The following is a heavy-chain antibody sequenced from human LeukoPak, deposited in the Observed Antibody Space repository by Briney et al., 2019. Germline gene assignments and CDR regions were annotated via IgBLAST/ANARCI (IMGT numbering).Heavy chain of an antibody. D-gene: IGHD2-15*01. J-gene: IGHJ6*02. CDR3: SASLKTYCSGGKCHSDYYYYGMDV. V-gene: IGHV3-73*01. CDR1: GFTFSGSA. CDR2: IRSKANSYAT. Sequence: GGSLRLSCAASGFTFSGSAIHWVRQASGKGLEWVGRIRSKANSYATAYAASVEGRFTISRDDSKNTAILQMNALKTEDSAVYYCSASLKTYCSGGKCHSDYYYYGMDVWGQGTTVTVSS.